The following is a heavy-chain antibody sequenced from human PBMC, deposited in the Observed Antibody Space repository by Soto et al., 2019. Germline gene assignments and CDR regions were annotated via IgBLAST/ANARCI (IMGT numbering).Heavy chain of an antibody. D-gene: IGHD4-4*01. CDR1: GFTFSSYA. CDR3: AKDPFSNHPFYYPYYMDV. Sequence: GGSLRLSCAASGFTFSSYAMSWVRQAPGKGLEWVSAISGSGGSTYYADSVKGRFTISRDNSKNTLYLQMNSLRAEDTAVYYCAKDPFSNHPFYYPYYMDVWGTGTTVTVSS. J-gene: IGHJ6*03. V-gene: IGHV3-23*01. CDR2: ISGSGGST.